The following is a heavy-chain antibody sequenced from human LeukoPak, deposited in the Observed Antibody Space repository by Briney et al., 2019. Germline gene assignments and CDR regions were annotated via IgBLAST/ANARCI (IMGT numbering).Heavy chain of an antibody. CDR1: GFTFSSYW. CDR2: INSDGSST. CDR3: AKGRFVGATVDY. V-gene: IGHV3-74*01. D-gene: IGHD1-26*01. J-gene: IGHJ4*02. Sequence: GGSLRLSCAASGFTFSSYWMHWVREAPGKGLGWVSRINSDGSSTSYADSVKGRFTISRDNAKNTLYLQMNSLRAEDTAVYYCAKGRFVGATVDYWGQGTLVTVSS.